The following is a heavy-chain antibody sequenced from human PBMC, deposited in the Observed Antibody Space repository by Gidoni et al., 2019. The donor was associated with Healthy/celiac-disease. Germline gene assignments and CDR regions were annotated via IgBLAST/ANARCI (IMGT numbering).Heavy chain of an antibody. CDR1: GGSISSGGYY. J-gene: IGHJ4*02. CDR2: IYYSGST. Sequence: QVQLQESGPGLVKPSQTLSLTCTVSGGSISSGGYYWSWIRQHPGKGLEWIGYIYYSGSTYYNPALKSRVTIAVDTSKNQFSLKLSSVTAADTAVYYCARGGDSSGYYPAADYWGQGTLVTVSS. CDR3: ARGGDSSGYYPAADY. V-gene: IGHV4-31*03. D-gene: IGHD3-22*01.